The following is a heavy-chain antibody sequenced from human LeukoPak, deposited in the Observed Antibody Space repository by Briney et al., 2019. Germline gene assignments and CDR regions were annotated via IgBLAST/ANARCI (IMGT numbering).Heavy chain of an antibody. Sequence: ASVKVSCKASGYTFTSYDINWVRQATGQGLEWMGWTNPNSGNTGYAQKFQGRVTMTRNTSISTAYMELSSLGSEDTAVYYCATGGVDTAMVTGVYWGQGTLVTVSS. CDR3: ATGGVDTAMVTGVY. V-gene: IGHV1-8*01. J-gene: IGHJ4*02. CDR1: GYTFTSYD. D-gene: IGHD5-18*01. CDR2: TNPNSGNT.